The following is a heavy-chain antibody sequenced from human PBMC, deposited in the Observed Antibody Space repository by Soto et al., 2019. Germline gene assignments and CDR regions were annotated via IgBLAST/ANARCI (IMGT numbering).Heavy chain of an antibody. CDR1: GGSISSYY. J-gene: IGHJ6*02. Sequence: SETLSLTCTVSGGSISSYYWSWIRQPPGKGLEWTGYIYYSGSTNYNPSLKSRVTISVDTSKNQFSLKLSSVTAADTAVYYCARREVMGYCTNGVCDNYGMDVWGQGTTVTVSS. CDR2: IYYSGST. D-gene: IGHD2-8*01. V-gene: IGHV4-59*01. CDR3: ARREVMGYCTNGVCDNYGMDV.